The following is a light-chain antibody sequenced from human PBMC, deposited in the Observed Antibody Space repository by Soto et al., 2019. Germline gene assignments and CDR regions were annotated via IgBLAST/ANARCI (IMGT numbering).Light chain of an antibody. Sequence: QSALTQPASVSGSPGQSITISCTGTSSDDGGYNYVSWYQQRPGKAPKLMSYEVRIRPSGVSSRFSASESGNTASLTISGLQAEDEAHYYCSSYTSSSTRHVFGTGTKVTVL. V-gene: IGLV2-14*01. CDR1: SSDDGGYNY. CDR2: EVR. J-gene: IGLJ1*01. CDR3: SSYTSSSTRHV.